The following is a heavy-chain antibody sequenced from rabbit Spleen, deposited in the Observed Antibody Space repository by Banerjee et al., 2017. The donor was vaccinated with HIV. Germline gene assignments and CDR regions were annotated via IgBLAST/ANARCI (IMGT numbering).Heavy chain of an antibody. CDR3: ARDTGSSFSSYGMDL. D-gene: IGHD8-1*01. CDR1: GFTLSSYW. J-gene: IGHJ6*01. Sequence: QEQLEESGGDLVKPEGSLTLSCKASGFTLSSYWMCWVRQAPGKGLEWIACIAGSSSGFTYSATWAKGRFTCSKTSSTTVTLQMTSLTVADTATYFCARDTGSSFSSYGMDLWGPGTLVTVS. V-gene: IGHV1S45*01. CDR2: IAGSSSGFT.